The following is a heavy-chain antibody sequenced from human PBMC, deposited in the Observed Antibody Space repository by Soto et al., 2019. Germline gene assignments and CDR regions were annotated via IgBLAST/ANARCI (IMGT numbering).Heavy chain of an antibody. Sequence: QVHLVQSGAEVKKPGASVKVSCKGSGYTFTTYGITWVRQAPGQGLEWMGWISAHNGNTNYAQKLQGRVTVTRDTSTSTAYMELRSLRSAATAVYYCARGRDGDDWGQGALVTVSS. CDR1: GYTFTTYG. CDR2: ISAHNGNT. V-gene: IGHV1-18*01. J-gene: IGHJ4*02. CDR3: ARGRDGDD.